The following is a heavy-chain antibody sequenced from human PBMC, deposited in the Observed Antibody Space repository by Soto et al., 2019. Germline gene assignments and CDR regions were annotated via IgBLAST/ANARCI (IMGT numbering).Heavy chain of an antibody. D-gene: IGHD2-2*01. CDR1: GFNFRSYA. Sequence: HPGGSLRLSGKASGFNFRSYAMGWFRQAQGKGLDWVSIIGSNGESTYHTDATYYADSVRGRFSISRDNSKNTLSLQMNSLRAEGTAVYYCTKALYCSSTSCYSGGDTFHIWGQGTMVTVSS. J-gene: IGHJ3*02. CDR3: TKALYCSSTSCYSGGDTFHI. V-gene: IGHV3-23*01. CDR2: IGSNGEST.